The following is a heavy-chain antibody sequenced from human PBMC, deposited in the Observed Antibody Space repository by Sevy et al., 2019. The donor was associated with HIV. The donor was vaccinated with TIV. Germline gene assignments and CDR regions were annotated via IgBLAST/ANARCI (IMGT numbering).Heavy chain of an antibody. CDR1: EFTFSNYA. V-gene: IGHV3-23*01. J-gene: IGHJ6*02. CDR2: ISVSGRST. D-gene: IGHD2-15*01. Sequence: GGSLRLSCAASEFTFSNYAMNWVRQAPGKGLEWVSSISVSGRSTYYADSVEGRFTISRDNSKNTLYLQMNSLRADDTAVYYCAKGFCSGGSCPRDYYYYGMDVWGQGTTVTVSS. CDR3: AKGFCSGGSCPRDYYYYGMDV.